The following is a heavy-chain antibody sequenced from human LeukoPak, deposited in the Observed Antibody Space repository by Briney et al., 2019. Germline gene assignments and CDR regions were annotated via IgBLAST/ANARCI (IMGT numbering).Heavy chain of an antibody. V-gene: IGHV3-48*02. J-gene: IGHJ4*02. CDR1: GFTFSDHN. Sequence: PRGSLRLSCVASGFTFSDHNMNWVRQAPGKGLEWVSYIRSTSSTIYYADSVKGRFTISRDNAKNSLYLQMNSLRDEDTAVYYCARDQYYYDSSGYPTWGQGTLDTVPS. CDR3: ARDQYYYDSSGYPT. CDR2: IRSTSSTI. D-gene: IGHD3-22*01.